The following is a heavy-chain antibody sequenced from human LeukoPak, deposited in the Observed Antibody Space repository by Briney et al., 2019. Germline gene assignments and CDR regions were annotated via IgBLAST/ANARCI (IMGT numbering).Heavy chain of an antibody. CDR3: ARGSYYDFWSGYYTNSYYFDY. CDR1: GGSFSGYY. Sequence: PSETLSLTCAVYGGSFSGYYWSWIRQPPGKGLEWIGEINHSGSTNYNPSLKGRVTISVDTSKNQFSLKLSSVTAADTAVYYCARGSYYDFWSGYYTNSYYFDYWGQGTLVTVSS. J-gene: IGHJ4*02. V-gene: IGHV4-34*01. D-gene: IGHD3-3*01. CDR2: INHSGST.